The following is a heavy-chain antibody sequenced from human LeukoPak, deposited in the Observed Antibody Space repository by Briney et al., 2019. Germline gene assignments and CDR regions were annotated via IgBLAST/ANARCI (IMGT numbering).Heavy chain of an antibody. V-gene: IGHV1-18*01. CDR2: ISAYNGNT. Sequence: ASVKVSCKASGYTFTSCGISWVRQAPGQGLEWMGWISAYNGNTNYAQKLQGRVTMTTDTSTSTAYMELRSLRSDDTAVYYCARDSDKYYYGSGSYPSGYWGQGTLVTVSS. CDR3: ARDSDKYYYGSGSYPSGY. CDR1: GYTFTSCG. D-gene: IGHD3-10*01. J-gene: IGHJ4*02.